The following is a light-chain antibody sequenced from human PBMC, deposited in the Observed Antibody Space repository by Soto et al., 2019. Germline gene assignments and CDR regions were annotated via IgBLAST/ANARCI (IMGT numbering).Light chain of an antibody. CDR1: QSISSW. Sequence: IHMTHSPATLSTSVLYRVTITFRASQSISSWLACYHQKPGKAPKLLIYNASTLQSGVPSRFSGSGSGTEFTLTISSLQPDDFATYYCQQYNSWLTFGGGTKVDIK. V-gene: IGKV1-5*03. CDR2: NAS. J-gene: IGKJ4*01. CDR3: QQYNSWLT.